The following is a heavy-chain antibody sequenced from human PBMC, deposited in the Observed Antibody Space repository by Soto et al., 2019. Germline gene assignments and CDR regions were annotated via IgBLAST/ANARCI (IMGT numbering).Heavy chain of an antibody. J-gene: IGHJ6*02. CDR3: ARHENYYDNSGYYYYYGMDV. Sequence: GESPKISCKGSGYSFTSYWIGCVPQMPGKSREWMGIIYPGDSDTRYSPSFQGQVTISADKAISTAYLQWSSLKASDTVMYYCARHENYYDNSGYYYYYGMDVLGQGTTVTVSS. CDR2: IYPGDSDT. CDR1: GYSFTSYW. D-gene: IGHD3-22*01. V-gene: IGHV5-51*01.